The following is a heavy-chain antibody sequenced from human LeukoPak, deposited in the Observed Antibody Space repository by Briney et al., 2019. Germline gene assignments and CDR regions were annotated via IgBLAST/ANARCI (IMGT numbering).Heavy chain of an antibody. CDR1: GFTFSSYG. D-gene: IGHD2/OR15-2a*01. J-gene: IGHJ4*02. CDR2: IRYDGSNK. CDR3: ARERTTIVSGTTIGAY. Sequence: GGSLRLSCAASGFTFSSYGMHWVRQAPGKGLEWVAFIRYDGSNKYYADSVKGRFTISRDNSKNTLYLQMNSLTADDTAVYYCARERTTIVSGTTIGAYWGQGTLVTVSS. V-gene: IGHV3-30*02.